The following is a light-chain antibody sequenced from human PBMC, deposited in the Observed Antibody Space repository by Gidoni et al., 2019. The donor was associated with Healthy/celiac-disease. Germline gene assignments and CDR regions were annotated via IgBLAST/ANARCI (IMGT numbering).Light chain of an antibody. CDR2: EAS. CDR3: QQYDNLPLTLT. CDR1: QDISNY. J-gene: IGKJ4*01. Sequence: DIQMTQSPSSLSASVGDRVTITCQASQDISNYLNWYQQKPGKAPKLLIYEASNLETGVPSRFSGSGSGTDCTFTISSMQPEDIETYYCQQYDNLPLTLTFXGXTKVXIK. V-gene: IGKV1-33*01.